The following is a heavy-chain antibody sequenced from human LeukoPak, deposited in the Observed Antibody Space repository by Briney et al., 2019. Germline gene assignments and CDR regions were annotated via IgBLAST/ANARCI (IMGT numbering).Heavy chain of an antibody. CDR3: AKAFYGDPGSDAFDI. J-gene: IGHJ3*02. V-gene: IGHV3-74*01. D-gene: IGHD4-17*01. Sequence: GGSLRLSCAASGFTISPYWMHWVRQAPGKGLVWVSRINSDGSRTTYADSVKGRFTISRDNSKNTLYLQMNSLRAEDTAVYYCAKAFYGDPGSDAFDIWGQGTMVTVSS. CDR1: GFTISPYW. CDR2: INSDGSRT.